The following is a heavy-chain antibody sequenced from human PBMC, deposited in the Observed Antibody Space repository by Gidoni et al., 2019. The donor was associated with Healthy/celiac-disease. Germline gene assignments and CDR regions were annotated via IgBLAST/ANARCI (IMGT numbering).Heavy chain of an antibody. Sequence: EVQLVQSGAEVQKPGESLKISCTGSGYSFTSYWIGWVRQMPGKGLEWMGIIYPGDSDTRYSPSFQGQVTISADKSISTAYLLWSSLKASDTAMYYCARHMSYGDYVSNVPGDYWGQGTLVTVSS. CDR2: IYPGDSDT. J-gene: IGHJ4*02. D-gene: IGHD4-17*01. V-gene: IGHV5-51*01. CDR3: ARHMSYGDYVSNVPGDY. CDR1: GYSFTSYW.